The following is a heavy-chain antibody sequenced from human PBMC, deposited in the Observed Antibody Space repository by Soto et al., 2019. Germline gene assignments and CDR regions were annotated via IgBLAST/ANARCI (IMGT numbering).Heavy chain of an antibody. D-gene: IGHD6-13*01. CDR3: TTDRWAAAGPWY. V-gene: IGHV3-15*07. J-gene: IGHJ4*02. Sequence: GGSLRLSCAASGFTFSNAWMNWVRQAPGKGLEWVGRIKSDGGATDYAAPVKGRFTISRDDSKNTLFLQMNSLKTEDTAVYYCTTDRWAAAGPWYWGQGTLVPVSP. CDR2: IKSDGGAT. CDR1: GFTFSNAW.